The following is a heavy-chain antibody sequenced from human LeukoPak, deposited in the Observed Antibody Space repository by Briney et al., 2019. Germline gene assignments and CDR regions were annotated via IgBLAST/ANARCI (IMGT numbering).Heavy chain of an antibody. CDR2: INPNSGGT. Sequence: ASVKVSCKASGYTSTGYYMHWVRQAPGQGLEWMGWINPNSGGTNYAQKFLGRVTMTRDTSISTAYMELSRLRSDDTAMYYCASPFFQREYCTNGVCYPFDPWGQGTLVTVSS. V-gene: IGHV1-2*02. CDR3: ASPFFQREYCTNGVCYPFDP. J-gene: IGHJ5*02. CDR1: GYTSTGYY. D-gene: IGHD2-8*01.